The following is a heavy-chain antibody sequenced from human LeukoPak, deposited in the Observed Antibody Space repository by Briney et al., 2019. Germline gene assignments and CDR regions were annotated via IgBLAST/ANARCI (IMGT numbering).Heavy chain of an antibody. V-gene: IGHV1-46*01. D-gene: IGHD2-2*02. Sequence: ASVKVSCKASGYTFTSYYMHWVRQAPGQGLEWMGIINPSGGSTSYAQKFQGRVTMTRDTSTSTVYMELSSLRSEDTAVYYCARDQCSSTSCYNYYYYYMDVWGKGTTVTVSS. CDR2: INPSGGST. CDR1: GYTFTSYY. CDR3: ARDQCSSTSCYNYYYYYMDV. J-gene: IGHJ6*03.